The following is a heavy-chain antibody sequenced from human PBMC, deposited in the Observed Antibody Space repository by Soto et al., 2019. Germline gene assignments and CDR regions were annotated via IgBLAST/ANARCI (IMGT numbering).Heavy chain of an antibody. CDR2: IRAYNGYT. Sequence: ASVKVSCKASGYTFTSYGISWVRQAPGQGLEWMGWIRAYNGYTNYAQKFQGRVTVTTDTSTSTAYMELGSLVSDDTAVYYCARASDGYRSGWYAGYFDYWGQGTLVTVSS. CDR1: GYTFTSYG. V-gene: IGHV1-18*04. CDR3: ARASDGYRSGWYAGYFDY. J-gene: IGHJ4*02. D-gene: IGHD6-19*01.